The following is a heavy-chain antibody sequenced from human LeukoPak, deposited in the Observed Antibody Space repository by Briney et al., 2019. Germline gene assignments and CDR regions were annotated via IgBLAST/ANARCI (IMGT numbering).Heavy chain of an antibody. V-gene: IGHV3-30*18. D-gene: IGHD3-3*01. Sequence: PGGSLRLSCAASGFTFSSYGMHWVRQAPGKGLEWVAVISYDGSNKYYADSVKGRFTISRDNSKNTLYLQMNSLRAEDTAVYYCAKEGPFSAIFGVVIRAFDYWGQGTLVTVSS. CDR3: AKEGPFSAIFGVVIRAFDY. CDR2: ISYDGSNK. J-gene: IGHJ4*02. CDR1: GFTFSSYG.